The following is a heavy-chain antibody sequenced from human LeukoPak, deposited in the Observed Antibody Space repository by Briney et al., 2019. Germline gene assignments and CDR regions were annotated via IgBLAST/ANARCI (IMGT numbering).Heavy chain of an antibody. CDR1: GFTFSSSA. CDR3: ARGADHGGSYYPD. CDR2: MKTDGTRI. V-gene: IGHV3-74*01. J-gene: IGHJ4*02. Sequence: GGSLRLSCAASGFTFSSSAMSWVRQGPGKGPVWVSRMKTDGTRIEYADSVKGRFTISRDNAKNTLFLQMSSLRVEDTAVYYCARGADHGGSYYPDWGQGTRVTVSS. D-gene: IGHD3-10*01.